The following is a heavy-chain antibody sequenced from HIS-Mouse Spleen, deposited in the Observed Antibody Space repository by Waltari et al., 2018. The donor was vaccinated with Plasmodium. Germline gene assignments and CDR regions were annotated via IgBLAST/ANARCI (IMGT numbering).Heavy chain of an antibody. CDR1: GFTVSSNY. V-gene: IGHV3-66*01. Sequence: EVQLVESGGGLVQPGGSLRLSCAASGFTVSSNYMSWVRQAPGEGVEWVSVIYSGGSTYSADSVNGRFTIPRDNSKNTLYLQRNSLRAEDTAVYYCATPRVGGSYFDYWGQGTLVTVSS. CDR2: IYSGGST. D-gene: IGHD1-26*01. CDR3: ATPRVGGSYFDY. J-gene: IGHJ4*02.